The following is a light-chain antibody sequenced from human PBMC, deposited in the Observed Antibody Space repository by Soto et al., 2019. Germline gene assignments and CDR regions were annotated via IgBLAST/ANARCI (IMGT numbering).Light chain of an antibody. CDR1: QSLLHSNGYKY. Sequence: DIVMTQSPLSLPVTPGEPASISCRSSQSLLHSNGYKYLDWYPQKPGQSPQLLIYLGSNRASGVPDRFSGSGSGTDFTLKISRVEAEDVGVYYCMQALQTPFTFGQGTKLEI. CDR2: LGS. V-gene: IGKV2-28*01. CDR3: MQALQTPFT. J-gene: IGKJ2*01.